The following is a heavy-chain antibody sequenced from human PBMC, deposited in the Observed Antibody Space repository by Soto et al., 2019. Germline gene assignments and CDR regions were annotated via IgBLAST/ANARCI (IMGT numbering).Heavy chain of an antibody. V-gene: IGHV3-30*03. CDR3: ATSNCGTYYYYYGMDV. J-gene: IGHJ6*02. CDR2: ISYDGSNK. Sequence: QVQLVESGGGVVQPGRSLRLSCAASGFTFSSYGMHWVRQAPGKGLEWVAVISYDGSNKYYADSVKGRFTISRDNSKNTLYLQMNSLRAEDTAVYYCATSNCGTYYYYYGMDVWGQGTTVTVSS. D-gene: IGHD4-4*01. CDR1: GFTFSSYG.